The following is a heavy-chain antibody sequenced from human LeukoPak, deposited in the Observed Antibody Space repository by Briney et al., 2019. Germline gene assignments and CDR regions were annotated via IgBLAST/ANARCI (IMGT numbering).Heavy chain of an antibody. CDR2: IIPTFGTA. CDR1: GGTFSSYA. D-gene: IGHD3-10*01. J-gene: IGHJ5*02. Sequence: SVKVSCKASGGTFSSYAISWVRQAPGQGLEWMGGIIPTFGTANYAQKFQGRVTITTDESTSTAYMELSSLRSEDTAVYYCARANILLWFGELGWFDPWGQGTLVTVSS. CDR3: ARANILLWFGELGWFDP. V-gene: IGHV1-69*05.